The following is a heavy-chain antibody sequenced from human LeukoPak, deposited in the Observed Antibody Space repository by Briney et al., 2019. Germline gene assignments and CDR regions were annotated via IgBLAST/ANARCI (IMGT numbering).Heavy chain of an antibody. Sequence: PSETLSLTCAVYGGSFSGYYWSWIRQPPGKGLEWIGEINHSGSTNYNPSLKSRVTISVDTSKNQFSLKLSSVTAADTAVYYCARALPKLGYCSSTSCYAVYFDYWDQGTLVTVSS. J-gene: IGHJ4*02. CDR1: GGSFSGYY. CDR2: INHSGST. V-gene: IGHV4-34*01. CDR3: ARALPKLGYCSSTSCYAVYFDY. D-gene: IGHD2-2*01.